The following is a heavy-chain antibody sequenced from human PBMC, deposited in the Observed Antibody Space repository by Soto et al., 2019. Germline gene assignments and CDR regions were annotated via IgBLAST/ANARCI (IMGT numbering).Heavy chain of an antibody. Sequence: GGSLRLSCAASGFTFSSYGMHWVRQAPGKGLEWVAVISYDGSNKYYADSVKGRFTISRDNSKNTLYLQMNSLRAEDTAVYYCAKDRAPGVVVMYYYYGMDVWGQGTTVTVSS. V-gene: IGHV3-30*18. CDR1: GFTFSSYG. CDR3: AKDRAPGVVVMYYYYGMDV. J-gene: IGHJ6*02. CDR2: ISYDGSNK. D-gene: IGHD2-2*01.